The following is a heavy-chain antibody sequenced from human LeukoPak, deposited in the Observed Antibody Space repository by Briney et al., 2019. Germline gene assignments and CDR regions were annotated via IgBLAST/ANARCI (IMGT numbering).Heavy chain of an antibody. V-gene: IGHV1-2*06. D-gene: IGHD3-3*01. J-gene: IGHJ4*02. CDR1: GYTFTGYY. CDR2: IDPNSGGI. CDR3: ARGLGYDFWSGYYDEFDY. Sequence: ASVKVSCKPSGYTFTGYYLHWVRQAPGQGLEWMGRIDPNSGGIKYAQKFQGRVTMTRDPAISTAYMDLSRLTSDDTAVYYCARGLGYDFWSGYYDEFDYWGQGTLVTVSS.